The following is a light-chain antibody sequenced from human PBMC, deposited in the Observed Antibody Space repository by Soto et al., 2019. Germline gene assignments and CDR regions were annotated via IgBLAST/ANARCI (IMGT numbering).Light chain of an antibody. Sequence: DIQMTQSPSSLSASVGDRVTITCQASQDISNYLNWYQHKPGKAPKLLIYDASNLETGVPSRFSGSGSGTDFTFTISSLQPEDIATYFCQQYDNLPTFGKGTRLEIK. CDR3: QQYDNLPT. CDR1: QDISNY. CDR2: DAS. V-gene: IGKV1-33*01. J-gene: IGKJ5*01.